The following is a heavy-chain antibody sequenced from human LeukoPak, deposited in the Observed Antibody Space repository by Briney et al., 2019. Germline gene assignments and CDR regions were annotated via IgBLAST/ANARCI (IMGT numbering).Heavy chain of an antibody. J-gene: IGHJ6*02. CDR3: ARDRAECSSTSCYAFGMDV. D-gene: IGHD2-2*01. CDR2: INSDGSST. Sequence: GGSLRLSCAASGFPFSSYWMHWVRQAPGKGLVWVSRINSDGSSTSYADSVKGRFTISRDNAKNTLYLQMNSLRAEDTAVYYCARDRAECSSTSCYAFGMDVWGQGTTVTVSS. CDR1: GFPFSSYW. V-gene: IGHV3-74*01.